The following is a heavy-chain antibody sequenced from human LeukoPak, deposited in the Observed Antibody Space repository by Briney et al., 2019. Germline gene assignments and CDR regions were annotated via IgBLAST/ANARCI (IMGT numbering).Heavy chain of an antibody. V-gene: IGHV1-18*01. CDR2: ISPYTTKT. D-gene: IGHD1-26*01. Sequence: GASVKVSCKASGYTFISYGITWVRQAPGQGLEWMGWISPYTTKTNYAQSLQGRVTMTTDTSTSTAYMELRSLRSDDTAVYYCAREGGVGPTAPPDYYSYQMDVWGKGTTVTVFS. J-gene: IGHJ6*03. CDR3: AREGGVGPTAPPDYYSYQMDV. CDR1: GYTFISYG.